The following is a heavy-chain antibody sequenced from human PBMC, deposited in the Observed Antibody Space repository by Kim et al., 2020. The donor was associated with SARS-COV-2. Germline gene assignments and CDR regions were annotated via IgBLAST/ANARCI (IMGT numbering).Heavy chain of an antibody. CDR2: ISYDGSNK. J-gene: IGHJ4*02. CDR3: ARVEWFGETMGSYDLFDY. Sequence: GGSLRLSCAASGFTFSSYAMHWVRQAPGKGLEWVAVISYDGSNKYYADSVKGRFTISRDNSKNTLYLQMNSLRAEDTAVYYCARVEWFGETMGSYDLFDYWGQGTLVTVSS. D-gene: IGHD3-10*01. V-gene: IGHV3-30*04. CDR1: GFTFSSYA.